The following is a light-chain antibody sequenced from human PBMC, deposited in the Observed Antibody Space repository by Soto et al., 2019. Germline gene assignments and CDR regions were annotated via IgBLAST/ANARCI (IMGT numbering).Light chain of an antibody. J-gene: IGKJ5*01. V-gene: IGKV1-8*01. CDR3: QQYYSYPRIT. Sequence: AVRMTQSPSAFSASTRDRVTITCLANQGISSYLAWYQQKPGKAPKLLIYAASTLQSGVPSRFSGSGSGTDFTLTISCLQSEDFATYYCQQYYSYPRITFGQGTRLEIK. CDR2: AAS. CDR1: QGISSY.